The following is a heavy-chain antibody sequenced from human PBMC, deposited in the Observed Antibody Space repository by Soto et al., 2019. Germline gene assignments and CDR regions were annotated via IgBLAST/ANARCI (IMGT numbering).Heavy chain of an antibody. Sequence: EVQLLESGGGLVQPGGSLRLSCVASGFSLSSYSTNWVRQAPGKGLEWVSGISDSGGSTYYADSVKGRFTISKDNSENTLHLQMDSLRAEDTAVYYCAKGRGGSYYSALDYWGQGTLVTVSS. CDR3: AKGRGGSYYSALDY. J-gene: IGHJ4*02. D-gene: IGHD2-15*01. CDR1: GFSLSSYS. V-gene: IGHV3-23*01. CDR2: ISDSGGST.